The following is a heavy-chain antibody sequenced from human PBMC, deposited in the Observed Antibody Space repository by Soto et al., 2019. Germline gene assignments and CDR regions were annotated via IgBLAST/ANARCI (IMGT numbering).Heavy chain of an antibody. CDR3: ARAGAALVRGSIGGFDY. J-gene: IGHJ4*02. D-gene: IGHD3-10*01. CDR1: GGAFNGYY. CDR2: INHSGTV. V-gene: IGHV4-34*01. Sequence: QVHLQQWGAGLLKPSETLSLTCAVNGGAFNGYYWTWIRQSPGKGLQWLGEINHSGTVDYNPSLKGRVTVSIDTSKKQFSLTLTSVTAADTAVYYCARAGAALVRGSIGGFDYWGQGTLVTVSS.